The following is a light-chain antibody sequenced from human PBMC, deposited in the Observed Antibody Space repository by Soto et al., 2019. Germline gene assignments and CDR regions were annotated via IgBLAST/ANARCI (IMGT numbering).Light chain of an antibody. CDR1: QRVANNY. Sequence: EIVLTQSPGTLSLSPGERATLSCRASQRVANNYLAWYQQKPGQVPRLLIYDASIRDTGIPDRFSGSGSGTDFTLTISRLEPEDFATYYCQQSYSTSWTFGQGTKVEIK. V-gene: IGKV3D-20*02. CDR2: DAS. CDR3: QQSYSTSWT. J-gene: IGKJ1*01.